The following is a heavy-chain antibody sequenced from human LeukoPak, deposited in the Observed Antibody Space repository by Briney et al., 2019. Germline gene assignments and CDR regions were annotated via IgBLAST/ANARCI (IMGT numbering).Heavy chain of an antibody. Sequence: PGGSLRLFCAASGFTFSSYGMHWVRQAPGKGLEWVAFIRYDGSNKYYADSVKGRFTISRDNSKNTLYLQMNSLRAEDTAVYYCAKDQGWLQCYFDYWGQGTLVTVSS. V-gene: IGHV3-30*02. CDR2: IRYDGSNK. CDR1: GFTFSSYG. CDR3: AKDQGWLQCYFDY. D-gene: IGHD5-24*01. J-gene: IGHJ4*02.